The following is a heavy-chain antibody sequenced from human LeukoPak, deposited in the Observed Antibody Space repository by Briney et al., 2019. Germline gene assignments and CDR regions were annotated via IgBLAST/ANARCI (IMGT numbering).Heavy chain of an antibody. CDR2: IYTSGST. CDR3: GRGGEPAAGISSSFDY. D-gene: IGHD6-13*01. Sequence: SQTLSLTCTVSGGSISSGSYYWSWIRQPAGKGLEWIGRIYTSGSTNYNPSLKSRVTISVDTSKNQFSLKLSSVTAADTAVYYCGRGGEPAAGISSSFDYWGQGTLVTVSS. V-gene: IGHV4-61*02. CDR1: GGSISSGSYY. J-gene: IGHJ4*02.